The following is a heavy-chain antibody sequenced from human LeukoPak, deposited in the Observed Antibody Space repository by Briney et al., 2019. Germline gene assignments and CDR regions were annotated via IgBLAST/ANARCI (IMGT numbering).Heavy chain of an antibody. CDR3: ARDGDSYGYGIDY. J-gene: IGHJ4*02. Sequence: PGGSLRLSCAASGFTFSSYSMNWVRQAPGKGLEWVSYISSSGSTIYYADSVKGRFTISRDNAKNSLYLQMNSLRGEDTAIYYCARDGDSYGYGIDYWGQGTLVTVSP. CDR1: GFTFSSYS. V-gene: IGHV3-48*04. D-gene: IGHD5-18*01. CDR2: ISSSGSTI.